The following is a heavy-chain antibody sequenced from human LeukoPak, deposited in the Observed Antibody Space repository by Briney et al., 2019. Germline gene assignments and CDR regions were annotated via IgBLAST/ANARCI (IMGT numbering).Heavy chain of an antibody. V-gene: IGHV4-61*02. D-gene: IGHD7-27*01. CDR1: GDSLSCRGICF. CDR2: VYASGST. J-gene: IGHJ4*02. Sequence: SETLSLTCNVSGDSLSCRGICFWSWIRQPAGKGLEWIGRVYASGSTHYTPSLKSRVTISVATSENHFSLKLNSVTAADTAVYFCAKEDYWGYYFDSWGQGTLVTVSS. CDR3: AKEDYWGYYFDS.